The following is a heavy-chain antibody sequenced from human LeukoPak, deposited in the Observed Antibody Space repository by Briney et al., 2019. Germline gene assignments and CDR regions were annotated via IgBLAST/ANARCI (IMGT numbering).Heavy chain of an antibody. CDR1: SGSINSYF. CDR2: IYTTGTT. V-gene: IGHV4-4*07. J-gene: IGHJ4*02. CDR3: GRQGYTASHYFLDF. D-gene: IGHD1-26*01. Sequence: SETLSLTCTVSSGSINSYFWGWVRQPPGKGPEWIGRIYTTGTTHCNPSLKSRVTMSVDTSTNQFSLNLRSMTAADTAVYYCGRQGYTASHYFLDFWSQGTLVAVS.